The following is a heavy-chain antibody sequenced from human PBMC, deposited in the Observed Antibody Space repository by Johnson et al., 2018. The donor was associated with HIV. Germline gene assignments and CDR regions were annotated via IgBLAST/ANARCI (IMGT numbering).Heavy chain of an antibody. CDR3: AREGPVPGGDAFDI. CDR1: GFTFSSYD. Sequence: MLLVESGGGLVQPGGSLRLSCAASGFTFSSYDMHWVRQAPGKGLEWVSAIGTAGDTYYPGSVKGRFTISRENAKNSLYLQMNRLGAGDTAVYYCAREGPVPGGDAFDIWGQGTMVTVSS. V-gene: IGHV3-13*01. CDR2: IGTAGDT. J-gene: IGHJ3*02. D-gene: IGHD3-16*01.